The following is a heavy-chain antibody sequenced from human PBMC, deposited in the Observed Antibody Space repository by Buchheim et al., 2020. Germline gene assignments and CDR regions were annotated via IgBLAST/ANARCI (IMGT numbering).Heavy chain of an antibody. Sequence: EVQLVESGGGLVQPGGSLRPSCAASGFTFSSYSMNWVRQAPGKGLEWVSYISSSSSTIYYADSVKGRFTISRDNAQNSRYLQMNSLRDEDTAVYYCARSGNFDWLRRGSAFDIWGQGT. CDR2: ISSSSSTI. CDR3: ARSGNFDWLRRGSAFDI. CDR1: GFTFSSYS. D-gene: IGHD3-9*01. V-gene: IGHV3-48*02. J-gene: IGHJ3*02.